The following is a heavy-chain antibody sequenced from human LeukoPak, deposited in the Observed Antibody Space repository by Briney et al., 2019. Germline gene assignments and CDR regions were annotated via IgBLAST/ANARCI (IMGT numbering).Heavy chain of an antibody. CDR3: ARVWQDYSGVDY. J-gene: IGHJ4*02. CDR1: GFTFSAYH. CDR2: ISTTGTTI. D-gene: IGHD2-21*01. V-gene: IGHV3-48*02. Sequence: GGSLRLSCAASGFTFSAYHINWVRQAPGKGLEWIPYISTTGTTIHYADSVKGRFAISRDNAKSSLYLQMNSLRDEDTAVYYCARVWQDYSGVDYWGQGTLVTVSS.